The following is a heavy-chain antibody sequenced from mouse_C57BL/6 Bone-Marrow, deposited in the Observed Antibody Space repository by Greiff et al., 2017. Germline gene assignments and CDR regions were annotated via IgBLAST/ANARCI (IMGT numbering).Heavy chain of an antibody. J-gene: IGHJ3*01. D-gene: IGHD2-1*01. V-gene: IGHV1-55*01. Sequence: VQLQQPGAELVKPGASVKMSCKASGYTFTSYWITWVKQRPGQGLEWIGDIYPGSGSTNYNEKFKSKATLTVDTSSSTAYMQLSSLTSEDSAVYYCARDYGNYSAWFADWGQGTLVTVSA. CDR3: ARDYGNYSAWFAD. CDR2: IYPGSGST. CDR1: GYTFTSYW.